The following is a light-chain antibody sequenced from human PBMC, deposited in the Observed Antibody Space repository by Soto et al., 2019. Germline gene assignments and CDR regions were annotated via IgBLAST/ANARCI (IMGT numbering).Light chain of an antibody. CDR2: GAS. CDR1: QSVSSDY. V-gene: IGKV3-20*01. J-gene: IGKJ5*01. CDR3: HQYGSSPT. Sequence: MLTQSPGTLSLSAGETATLSCRASQSVSSDYLAWYHQKPGQPPRLLIYGASSRATGIPDRFSGSGSGTDFTLTISRLEPEDFAVYYCHQYGSSPTFGQGTRLEI.